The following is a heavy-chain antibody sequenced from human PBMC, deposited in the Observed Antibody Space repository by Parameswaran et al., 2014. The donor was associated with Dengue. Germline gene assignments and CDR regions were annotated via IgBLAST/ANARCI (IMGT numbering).Heavy chain of an antibody. Sequence: RWIRQPPGKGLEWIGEINHSGSTNYNPSLKSRVTISVDTSKNQFSLKLSSVTAADTAVYYCARGRTSWGYYYYYGMDVWGQGTTVTVSS. J-gene: IGHJ6*02. V-gene: IGHV4-34*01. D-gene: IGHD7-27*01. CDR2: INHSGST. CDR3: ARGRTSWGYYYYYGMDV.